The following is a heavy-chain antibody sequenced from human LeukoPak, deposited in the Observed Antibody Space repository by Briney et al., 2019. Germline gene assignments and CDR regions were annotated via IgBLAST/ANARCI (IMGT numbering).Heavy chain of an antibody. D-gene: IGHD3-3*01. CDR3: ASPYDFWSGYPHYYGMDV. V-gene: IGHV1-69*13. CDR1: GGTFSSYA. Sequence: SVKVSCTASGGTFSSYAISWVRQAPGQGLEWMGGIIPIFGTANYAQKFQGRVTITADESTSTAYMELSSLRSEDTAVYYCASPYDFWSGYPHYYGMDVWGQGTTVTVSS. J-gene: IGHJ6*02. CDR2: IIPIFGTA.